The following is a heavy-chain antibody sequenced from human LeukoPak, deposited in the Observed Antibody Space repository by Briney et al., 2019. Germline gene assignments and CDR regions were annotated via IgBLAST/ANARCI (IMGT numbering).Heavy chain of an antibody. CDR1: GDSVSSDRYY. V-gene: IGHV4-61*01. J-gene: IGHJ4*02. Sequence: SETLSLTCTVSGDSVSSDRYYWTWIRQSPGKGLEWIGYIYYSGSTNYNPSLKSRVTISVDTSKNQFSLKLSSVTAADTAVYYCARGAYGDPTSFDYWGQGTLVTVSS. CDR2: IYYSGST. D-gene: IGHD4-17*01. CDR3: ARGAYGDPTSFDY.